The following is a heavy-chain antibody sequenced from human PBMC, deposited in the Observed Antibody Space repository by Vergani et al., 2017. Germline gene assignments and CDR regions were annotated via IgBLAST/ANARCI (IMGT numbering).Heavy chain of an antibody. CDR2: IITIFGTA. J-gene: IGHJ6*03. CDR1: GGTFRSYA. CDR3: ARAGGGSTYYYYYYMDV. Sequence: QVQLVQSGAEVKKPGSSVKVSCKASGGTFRSYAISWVRQAPGQGLEWMGGIITIFGTANYAQKFQGRVTITAYESTSTAYMELSSLRSEDTAVDYCARAGGGSTYYYYYYMDVWGKGTTVTVSS. D-gene: IGHD3-16*01. V-gene: IGHV1-69*01.